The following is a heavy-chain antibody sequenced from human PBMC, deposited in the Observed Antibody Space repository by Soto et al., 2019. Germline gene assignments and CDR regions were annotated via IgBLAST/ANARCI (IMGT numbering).Heavy chain of an antibody. CDR2: ICPGDSDT. CDR3: ARTVVTPIDYYYYGMDV. D-gene: IGHD2-21*02. J-gene: IGHJ6*02. Sequence: GESRKISCKGSGYSFTSYWIGWVRQMPGKGLEWMGIICPGDSDTRYSPSFQGQVTISADKSISTAYLQWSSLKASDTAMYYCARTVVTPIDYYYYGMDVWGQGTTVTVSS. V-gene: IGHV5-51*01. CDR1: GYSFTSYW.